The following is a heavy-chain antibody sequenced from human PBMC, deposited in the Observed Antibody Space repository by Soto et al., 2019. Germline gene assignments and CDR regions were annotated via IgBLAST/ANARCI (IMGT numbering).Heavy chain of an antibody. CDR3: ARVLVVITQADY. D-gene: IGHD3-22*01. J-gene: IGHJ4*02. V-gene: IGHV4-31*03. CDR1: GGSISSGGYY. Sequence: PSETLSLTCTVSGGSISSGGYYWSWIRQHPGKGLEWIGYIYYSGSTYYNPSLKSRVTISVDTSKNQFSLKLSSVTAADTAVYYCARVLVVITQADYWGQGTLVTVSS. CDR2: IYYSGST.